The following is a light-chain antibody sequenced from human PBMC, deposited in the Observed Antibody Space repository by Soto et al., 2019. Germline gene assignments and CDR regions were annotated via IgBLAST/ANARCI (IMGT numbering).Light chain of an antibody. Sequence: QSVLTQPPSVSGAPGQRVTISCTGGSSNIGADNDVHWYQQFPGAPPRVLIFGNNNRPSGVPDRFSGSKSGTSASLAITGLQAEDEADYYCQSYDTSLSGSVFGGGTKLTVL. V-gene: IGLV1-40*01. CDR3: QSYDTSLSGSV. J-gene: IGLJ2*01. CDR1: SSNIGADND. CDR2: GNN.